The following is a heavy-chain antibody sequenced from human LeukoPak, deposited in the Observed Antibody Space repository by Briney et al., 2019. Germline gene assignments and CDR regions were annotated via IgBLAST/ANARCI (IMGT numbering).Heavy chain of an antibody. Sequence: ASVKVSCKASGYSFTGFGIHWVRQAPGQGLEWMGWISPVNGNRKYSEKSQGRVTITRDTSARTAYMELSSLISEDMAVYYCARDRPQTGALDMWGQGTMVTVSS. CDR3: ARDRPQTGALDM. CDR1: GYSFTGFG. CDR2: ISPVNGNR. V-gene: IGHV1-3*03. D-gene: IGHD3-9*01. J-gene: IGHJ3*02.